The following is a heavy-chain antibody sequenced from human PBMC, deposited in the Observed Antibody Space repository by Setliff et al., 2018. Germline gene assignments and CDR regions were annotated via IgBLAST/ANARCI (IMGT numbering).Heavy chain of an antibody. CDR1: GYSISSGNY. J-gene: IGHJ6*03. V-gene: IGHV4-38-2*01. D-gene: IGHD5-18*01. CDR2: ISHSGSA. Sequence: SETLSLTCAVSGYSISSGNYWGWIRQPPGKGLEWIGSISHSGSAYYNPSLKSRVTISLDMSKNQFSLKLSSVTAADTAVYYCARAGYIYYYYYMDVWGKGTTVTVSS. CDR3: ARAGYIYYYYYMDV.